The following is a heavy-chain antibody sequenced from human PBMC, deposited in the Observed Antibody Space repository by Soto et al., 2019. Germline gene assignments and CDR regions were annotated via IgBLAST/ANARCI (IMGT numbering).Heavy chain of an antibody. CDR3: VRDYYDTSGYPNSFDM. Sequence: GGSLRLSCAASGFTLSRHTMNWVRQAPGKGLEWVSFIGSRTSDIYYADSVKGRFTISRDNAKNSLYLDLTRLRAEDTAVYFCVRDYYDTSGYPNSFDMWGQGTMVTV. D-gene: IGHD3-22*01. CDR1: GFTLSRHT. J-gene: IGHJ3*02. V-gene: IGHV3-21*01. CDR2: IGSRTSDI.